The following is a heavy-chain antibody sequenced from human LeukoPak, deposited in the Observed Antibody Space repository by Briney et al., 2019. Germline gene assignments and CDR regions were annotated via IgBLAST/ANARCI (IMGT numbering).Heavy chain of an antibody. Sequence: PSETLSLTCTVSGGSISSTSYHWAWIRQPPGKGLVWIATVYYTGSAYYNPSLKSRVTISVDTSKSQFSLKLSSVTTADTALYYCARYASGSYYWFDPWGQGTLVTVSS. D-gene: IGHD3-10*01. V-gene: IGHV4-39*01. CDR3: ARYASGSYYWFDP. CDR2: VYYTGSA. CDR1: GGSISSTSYH. J-gene: IGHJ5*02.